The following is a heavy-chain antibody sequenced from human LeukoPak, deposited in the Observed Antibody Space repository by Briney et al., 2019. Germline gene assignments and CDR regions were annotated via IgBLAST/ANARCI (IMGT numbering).Heavy chain of an antibody. Sequence: GGSLRLSCAASGFTFSSYAMHWVRQAPGKGLEWVAVISYDGSNKYYADSVKGRFTISRDNSKNTLYLQMNSLRAEDTAVYYCARAKEQYYYYYMDVWGKGTTVTVSS. D-gene: IGHD1-26*01. CDR3: ARAKEQYYYYYMDV. J-gene: IGHJ6*03. CDR2: ISYDGSNK. CDR1: GFTFSSYA. V-gene: IGHV3-30*04.